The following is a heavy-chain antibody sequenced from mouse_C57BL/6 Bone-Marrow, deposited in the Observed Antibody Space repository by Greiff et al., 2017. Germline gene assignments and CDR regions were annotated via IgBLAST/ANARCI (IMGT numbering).Heavy chain of an antibody. CDR1: GFTFSDYY. CDR3: ARRDYYYGSKAY. Sequence: DVKLQESGGGLVQPGGSLKLSCAASGFTFSDYYMYWVRQTPEKRLEWVAYISNGGGSTYYPDTVKGRFTISRDNAKNTLYLQMSRLKSEDTAMYYCARRDYYYGSKAYWGQGTLVTVSA. J-gene: IGHJ3*01. CDR2: ISNGGGST. V-gene: IGHV5-12*01. D-gene: IGHD1-1*01.